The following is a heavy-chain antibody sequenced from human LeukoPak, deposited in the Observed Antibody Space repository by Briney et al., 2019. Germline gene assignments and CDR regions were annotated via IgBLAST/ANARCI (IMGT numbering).Heavy chain of an antibody. J-gene: IGHJ4*02. CDR2: ISAGGGSA. V-gene: IGHV3-23*01. Sequence: GGSLRLSCAASGFTFSNYAMSWVRPAPGKGLEWVSAISAGGGSAYYAGSVKGRFTISRDNSKNTLYLQMNSLRPDDKAVYYCAKAYSSGWRGPFDSWGQGTLVTVSS. D-gene: IGHD6-19*01. CDR3: AKAYSSGWRGPFDS. CDR1: GFTFSNYA.